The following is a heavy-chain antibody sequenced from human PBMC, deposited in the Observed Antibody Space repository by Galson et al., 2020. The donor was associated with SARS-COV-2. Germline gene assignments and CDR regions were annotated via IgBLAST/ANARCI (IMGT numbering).Heavy chain of an antibody. D-gene: IGHD1-26*01. CDR2: IYYSGST. Sequence: ASETLSLTCTVSGGSVSSGSYYWSWIRQPPGKGLEWIGYIYYSGSTNYNPSLKSRVTISVDTSKNQFSLKLSSVTAADTAVYYCASFLISGSYYEANDYWGQGTLVTVSS. J-gene: IGHJ4*02. V-gene: IGHV4-61*01. CDR1: GGSVSSGSYY. CDR3: ASFLISGSYYEANDY.